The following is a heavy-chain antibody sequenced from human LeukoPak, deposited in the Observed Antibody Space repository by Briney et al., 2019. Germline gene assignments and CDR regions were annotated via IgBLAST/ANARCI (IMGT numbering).Heavy chain of an antibody. CDR2: IYYSGST. V-gene: IGHV4-39*07. J-gene: IGHJ4*02. CDR3: ARDRRITAMAQPFWDY. D-gene: IGHD5-18*01. CDR1: GGSISSSSYY. Sequence: PSETLSLTCTVSGGSISSSSYYWGWIRQPPGKGLEWIGSIYYSGSTYYNPSLKSRVTMSVDTSKNQFSLKLSSVTAADTAVYYCARDRRITAMAQPFWDYWGQGTLVTVSS.